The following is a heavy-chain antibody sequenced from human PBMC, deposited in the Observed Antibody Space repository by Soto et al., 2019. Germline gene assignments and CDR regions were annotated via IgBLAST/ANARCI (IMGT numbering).Heavy chain of an antibody. J-gene: IGHJ6*02. V-gene: IGHV3-23*01. D-gene: IGHD5-12*01. CDR1: GFTFSSYA. CDR2: ISGSGGST. Sequence: GSLRLSCAASGFTFSSYAMSWVRQAPGKGLEWVSAISGSGGSTYYADSVKGRFTISRDNSKNTLYLQMNSLRAEDTAVYYCAKEMWTAWLQGHYYYYGMDVWGQGTTVTVSS. CDR3: AKEMWTAWLQGHYYYYGMDV.